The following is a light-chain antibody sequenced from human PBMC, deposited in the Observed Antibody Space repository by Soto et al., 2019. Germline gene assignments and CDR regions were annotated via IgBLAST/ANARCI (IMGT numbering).Light chain of an antibody. CDR3: QQYNNWPHIT. J-gene: IGKJ5*01. CDR1: QMVRIK. Sequence: EIVMTQSPGTLSVSPGERATLSCRASQMVRIKVAWYQQKPGQAPRLLIYDASTRATGIPARFSGSGSGTEFTLTISSLQSEHFAVYYCQQYNNWPHITFGQGTRLEIK. CDR2: DAS. V-gene: IGKV3-15*01.